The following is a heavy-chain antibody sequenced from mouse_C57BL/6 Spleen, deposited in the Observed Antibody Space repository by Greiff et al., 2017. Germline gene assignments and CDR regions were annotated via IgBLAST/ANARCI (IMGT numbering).Heavy chain of an antibody. CDR3: ARLVTTTGY. CDR1: GFTFSSYA. J-gene: IGHJ3*01. D-gene: IGHD2-2*01. V-gene: IGHV5-4*03. Sequence: EVNVVESGGGLVKPGGSLKLSCAASGFTFSSYAMSWVRQTPEKGLEWVATISDGGSYTYYPDKVKGRFTISRDNAKNNLYLQMSHLKSEDTAMYYCARLVTTTGYWGQGTLVTVSA. CDR2: ISDGGSYT.